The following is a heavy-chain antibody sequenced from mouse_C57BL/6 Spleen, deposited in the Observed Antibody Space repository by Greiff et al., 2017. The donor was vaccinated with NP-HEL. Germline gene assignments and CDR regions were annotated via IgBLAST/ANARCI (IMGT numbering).Heavy chain of an antibody. Sequence: VKVVESGAELVKPGASVKLSCKASGYTFTEYTIHWVKQRSGQGLEWIGWFYPGSGSIKYNEKFKDKATLTADKSSSTVYMELSRLTSEDSAVYFCARHEGYDYEGYFDYWGQGTTLTVSS. J-gene: IGHJ2*01. CDR3: ARHEGYDYEGYFDY. CDR2: FYPGSGSI. D-gene: IGHD2-4*01. V-gene: IGHV1-62-2*01. CDR1: GYTFTEYT.